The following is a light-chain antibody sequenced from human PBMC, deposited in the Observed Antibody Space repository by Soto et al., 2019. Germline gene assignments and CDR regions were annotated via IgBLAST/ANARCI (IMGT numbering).Light chain of an antibody. CDR3: QQRIRWPLT. V-gene: IGKV4-1*01. J-gene: IGKJ4*01. CDR2: WAS. CDR1: QSVLYSSTNKNY. Sequence: DIVMTQSPDSLAVSLGERATINCKTSQSVLYSSTNKNYLAWYQQKPGQPPKLLIYWASTRESGVPDRFSGSGSGTDFTLTISSLEPEDFAVYYCQQRIRWPLTFGGGTKVEIK.